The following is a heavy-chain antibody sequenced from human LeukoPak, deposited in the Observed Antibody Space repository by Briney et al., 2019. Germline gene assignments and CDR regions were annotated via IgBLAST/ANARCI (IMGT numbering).Heavy chain of an antibody. J-gene: IGHJ4*02. CDR3: ARAVPEVDY. CDR2: IYHSGST. CDR1: GYSIGSGYY. Sequence: SETLSLTCTVSGYSIGSGYYWGWIRQPPGKGLERIGSIYHSGSTYYNPSLKSRVTISVDTSKNQFSLKLSSVTAADTAVYYCARAVPEVDYWGQGTLVTVSS. V-gene: IGHV4-38-2*02.